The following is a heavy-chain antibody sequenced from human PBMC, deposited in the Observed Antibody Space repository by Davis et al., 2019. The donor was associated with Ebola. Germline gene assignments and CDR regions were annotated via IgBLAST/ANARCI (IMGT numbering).Heavy chain of an antibody. CDR1: GFTFSSYG. Sequence: GESLKISCAASGFTFSSYGMHWVRQAPGKGLEWVAVISYDGSNKYYADSVKGRFTISRDNSKNTLYLQMNSLRAEDTAAYYCARVFLGYCSSTSCRGSGMDVWGKGTTVTVSS. CDR2: ISYDGSNK. J-gene: IGHJ6*04. V-gene: IGHV3-30*03. D-gene: IGHD2-2*01. CDR3: ARVFLGYCSSTSCRGSGMDV.